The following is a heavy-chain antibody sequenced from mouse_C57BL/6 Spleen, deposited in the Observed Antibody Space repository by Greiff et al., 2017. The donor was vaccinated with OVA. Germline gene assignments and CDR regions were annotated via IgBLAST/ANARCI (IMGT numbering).Heavy chain of an antibody. CDR1: GFTFSSYA. V-gene: IGHV5-4*01. J-gene: IGHJ1*03. D-gene: IGHD2-4*01. Sequence: EVQVVESGGGLVKPGGSLKLSCAASGFTFSSYAMSWVRQTPEKRLEWVATISEGGSYTYYPDNIKGRFTISRDNAKNNLYLQMSHLKSEDTAMYYCARDRGSTMTHWYFDVWGTGTTVTVSS. CDR3: ARDRGSTMTHWYFDV. CDR2: ISEGGSYT.